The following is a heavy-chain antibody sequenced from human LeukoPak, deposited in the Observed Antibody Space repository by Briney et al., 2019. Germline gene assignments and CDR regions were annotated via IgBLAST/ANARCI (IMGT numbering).Heavy chain of an antibody. CDR2: IYYTGST. D-gene: IGHD6-6*01. V-gene: IGHV4-59*08. CDR1: GGSISSYY. J-gene: IGHJ4*02. CDR3: ARYISSGLDY. Sequence: SETLSLTCTVSGGSISSYYWSWIRQPPGKGLEWIGYIYYTGSTNYNPSLKSRVTISVDTSKNQFSLKLSYVNAADTAVYYCARYISSGLDYWGQGTLVSVSS.